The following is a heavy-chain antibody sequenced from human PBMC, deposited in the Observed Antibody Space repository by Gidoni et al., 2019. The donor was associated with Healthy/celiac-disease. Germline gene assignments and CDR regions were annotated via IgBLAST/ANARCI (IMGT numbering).Heavy chain of an antibody. CDR3: ASSDCCSGGSLPPDY. D-gene: IGHD2-15*01. J-gene: IGHJ4*02. CDR1: GGSISSSNW. V-gene: IGHV4-4*02. CDR2: IYHSGST. Sequence: QVQLQESGPGLVKPAGTLSLTCAVPGGSISSSNWWSWVRQPPGKGLEWIGEIYHSGSTNYNPSLKSRVTISVDKSKNQFSLKLSSVTAADTAVYYCASSDCCSGGSLPPDYWGQGTLVTVSS.